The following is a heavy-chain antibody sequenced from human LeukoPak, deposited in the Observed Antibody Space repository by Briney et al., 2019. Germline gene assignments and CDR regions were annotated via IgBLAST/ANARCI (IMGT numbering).Heavy chain of an antibody. CDR3: ARGSNYDSSGYYHDY. D-gene: IGHD3-22*01. J-gene: IGHJ4*02. CDR2: IYYSGNT. CDR1: GGSISGYS. V-gene: IGHV4-59*01. Sequence: SETLSLTCTVPGGSISGYSWNWLRQTPGKGLEWIGYIYYSGNTNYNPSLKSRVTISVDTTNNQFSLRLTSVTAADTAMYYCARGSNYDSSGYYHDYWGQRTLVTVSS.